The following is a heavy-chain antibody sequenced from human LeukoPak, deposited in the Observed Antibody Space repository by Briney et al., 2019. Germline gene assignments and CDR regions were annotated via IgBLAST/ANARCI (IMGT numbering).Heavy chain of an antibody. Sequence: SETLSLTCAVYGGSFSGYYWSWIRQPPGKGLEWIGEINHSGSTNYNPSLKSRVTISVDTSKNQFSLKLSSVTAADTAVYYCARDPVLRYFDWTPAGWFDPWGQGTLVTVSS. CDR3: ARDPVLRYFDWTPAGWFDP. D-gene: IGHD3-9*01. CDR1: GGSFSGYY. CDR2: INHSGST. J-gene: IGHJ5*02. V-gene: IGHV4-34*01.